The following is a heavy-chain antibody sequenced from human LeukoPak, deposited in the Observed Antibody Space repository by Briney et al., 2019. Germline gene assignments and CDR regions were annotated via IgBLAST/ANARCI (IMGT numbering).Heavy chain of an antibody. D-gene: IGHD4-17*01. CDR2: IKQDGSEK. J-gene: IGHJ4*02. V-gene: IGHV3-7*01. CDR1: GFTFSSYW. Sequence: GGSLRLSCAASGFTFSSYWMSWVRQAPGKGLEWVANIKQDGSEKYYVDSVKGRFTISRDNAKNSLYLQMNSLRAEDTAVYYRAREYGDYVFDYWGQGTLVTVSS. CDR3: AREYGDYVFDY.